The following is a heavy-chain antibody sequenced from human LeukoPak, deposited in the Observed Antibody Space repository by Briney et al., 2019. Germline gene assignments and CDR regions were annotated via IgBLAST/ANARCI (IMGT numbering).Heavy chain of an antibody. CDR3: ARVPLNYYYYMDV. V-gene: IGHV3-7*01. Sequence: GGSLRLSCAASGFTFSSYWMSWVRQAPGKGLEWVANIKQDGGENYYVDSVKGRFTISRDNAKNSLYLQMNSLRAEDTAVYYCARVPLNYYYYMDVWGKGTTVTVSS. J-gene: IGHJ6*03. CDR2: IKQDGGEN. CDR1: GFTFSSYW.